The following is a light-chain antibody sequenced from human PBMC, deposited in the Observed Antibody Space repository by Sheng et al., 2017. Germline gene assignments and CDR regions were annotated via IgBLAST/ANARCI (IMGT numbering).Light chain of an antibody. CDR1: QSLLHSNGYNY. Sequence: DIVMTQSPLSLPVTPGEPASISXRSSQSLLHSNGYNYLDWYLQKPGQSPQLLIYLGSNRASGVPDRFSGSGSGTDFTLKISRVEAEDVGVYYCMQALQTPRTFGQGTKV. J-gene: IGKJ1*01. CDR2: LGS. V-gene: IGKV2-28*01. CDR3: MQALQTPRT.